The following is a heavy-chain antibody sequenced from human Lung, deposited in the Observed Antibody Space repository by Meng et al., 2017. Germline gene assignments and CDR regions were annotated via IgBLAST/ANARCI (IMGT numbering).Heavy chain of an antibody. CDR2: ISHSGST. V-gene: IGHV4-4*02. CDR3: ARETLRELGLFHY. J-gene: IGHJ4*02. CDR1: GDSITRTQW. D-gene: IGHD1-7*01. Sequence: QLQPQDAGPRIVQPSGTLSLACAVSGDSITRTQWWSWLRQTPGKGLEWIGEISHSGSTVYRPSLQGRVSISLDKSNNEFSLKLTSVTAADTAVYYCARETLRELGLFHYWGQGILVTVSS.